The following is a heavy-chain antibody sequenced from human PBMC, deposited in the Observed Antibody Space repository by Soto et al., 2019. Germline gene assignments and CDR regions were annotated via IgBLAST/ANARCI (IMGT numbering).Heavy chain of an antibody. CDR3: ARDGKNYGDYVKPETYFDY. CDR2: IIPIFGTA. D-gene: IGHD4-17*01. J-gene: IGHJ4*02. Sequence: QVQLVQSGAEVKKPGSSVKVSCKASGGTFSSYAISWVRQAPGQGLEWMGGIIPIFGTANYAQKFQGRVTITADESTSTAYVELSSLRSEDTAVYYCARDGKNYGDYVKPETYFDYWGQGTLVTVSS. CDR1: GGTFSSYA. V-gene: IGHV1-69*01.